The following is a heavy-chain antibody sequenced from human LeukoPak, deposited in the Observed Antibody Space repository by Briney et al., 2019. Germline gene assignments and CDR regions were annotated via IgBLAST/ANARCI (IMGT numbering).Heavy chain of an antibody. CDR2: ISYDGSNK. D-gene: IGHD6-13*01. J-gene: IGHJ4*02. CDR3: AKAGSWSPWGYYFDY. V-gene: IGHV3-30*18. CDR1: GFTFSSYG. Sequence: GGSLRLSCVASGFTFSSYGMHWVRQAPGKGLEWVAVISYDGSNKYYADSVKGRFTISRDNSKNTLYLQMNSLRAEDTAVYYCAKAGSWSPWGYYFDYWGQGTLVTVSS.